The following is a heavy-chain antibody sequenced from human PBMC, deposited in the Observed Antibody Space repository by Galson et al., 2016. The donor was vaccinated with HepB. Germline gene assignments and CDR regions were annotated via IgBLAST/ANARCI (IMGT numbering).Heavy chain of an antibody. CDR3: TRENPSLLGYSDY. D-gene: IGHD2-21*01. CDR2: IYTSGIS. V-gene: IGHV4-61*02. J-gene: IGHJ4*02. CDR1: GDSISSGSHY. Sequence: LSLTCTVSGDSISSGSHYWSWIRQPAGKGLEWIGRIYTSGISNYNPSLRSRVTMSVDTSRNHFSLKLSSVTAADTAVYYCTRENPSLLGYSDYWGQGTLVTVSS.